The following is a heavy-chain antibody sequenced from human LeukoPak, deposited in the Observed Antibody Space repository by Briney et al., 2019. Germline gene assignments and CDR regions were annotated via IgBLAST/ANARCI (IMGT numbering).Heavy chain of an antibody. CDR1: GGSISSYY. CDR3: AGYYGDYSYFDY. J-gene: IGHJ4*02. D-gene: IGHD4-17*01. CDR2: IYYSGST. Sequence: TSETLSLTCTVSGGSISSYYWSWIRQPPGKGLEWIGYIYYSGSTNYNPSLKGRVTISVDTSKNQFSLKLSSVTAADTAVYYCAGYYGDYSYFDYWGQGTLVTVSS. V-gene: IGHV4-59*08.